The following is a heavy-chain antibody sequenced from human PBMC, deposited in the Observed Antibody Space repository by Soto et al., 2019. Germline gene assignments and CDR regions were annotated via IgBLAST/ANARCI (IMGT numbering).Heavy chain of an antibody. CDR1: GFTFSSYS. CDR3: GTWRGSSWFDY. Sequence: ESLKISCKASGFTFSSYSLGWVRHMPGKGLQWMGNIFSSDSSAKYSPSFVGQVTISVDRSINTAYLQWSSLKASDTAIYYCGTWRGSSWFDYWGPGTLVTVSS. D-gene: IGHD2-2*01. CDR2: IFSSDSSA. V-gene: IGHV5-51*01. J-gene: IGHJ4*02.